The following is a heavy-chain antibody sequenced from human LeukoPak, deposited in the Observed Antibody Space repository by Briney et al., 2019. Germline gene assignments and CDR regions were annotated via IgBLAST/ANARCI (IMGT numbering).Heavy chain of an antibody. Sequence: GGSLRLFCAASGFTFSSYGMSWVRQAPGKGLEWVSAISGSGGSTYYADSVKGRFTISRDNSKNTLYLQMNSLRAEDTAVYYCAALDHGHDYWGQGTLVTVSS. V-gene: IGHV3-23*01. J-gene: IGHJ4*02. CDR2: ISGSGGST. CDR3: AALDHGHDY. CDR1: GFTFSSYG.